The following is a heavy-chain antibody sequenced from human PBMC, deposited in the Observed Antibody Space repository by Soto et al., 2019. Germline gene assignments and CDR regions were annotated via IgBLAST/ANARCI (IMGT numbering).Heavy chain of an antibody. CDR2: ISYDGSK. J-gene: IGHJ5*02. V-gene: IGHV3-30*03. CDR1: GFTFSSYG. Sequence: GGSLRLSCAASGFTFSSYGMHWVRQAPGKGLEWVAVISYDGSKYYADTVKGRFTIPRDNSKNSLYLQMNSLRAEDTAVYYCARESRYSSSRSWLDPWGQGTLVTVYS. D-gene: IGHD6-6*01. CDR3: ARESRYSSSRSWLDP.